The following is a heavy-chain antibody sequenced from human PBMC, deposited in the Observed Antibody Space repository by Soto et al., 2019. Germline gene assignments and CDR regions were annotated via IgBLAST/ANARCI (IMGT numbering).Heavy chain of an antibody. CDR3: AAYGGYFGDDY. CDR2: IYYSGST. V-gene: IGHV4-59*08. J-gene: IGHJ4*02. D-gene: IGHD5-12*01. Sequence: QVQLQESGPGLVKPSETLSLTCTASGGSISSYYWSWIRQPPGKGLEWIGYIYYSGSTNYNPSLKSRVTISVDTSKNQFSLKLSSVTAADTAVYYCAAYGGYFGDDYWGQGTLVTVSS. CDR1: GGSISSYY.